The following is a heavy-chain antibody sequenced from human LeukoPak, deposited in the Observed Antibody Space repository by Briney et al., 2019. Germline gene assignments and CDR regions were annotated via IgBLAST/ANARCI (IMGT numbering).Heavy chain of an antibody. D-gene: IGHD3-10*01. Sequence: PSGTLSLTCAVSGGSISSSNWWSWVRQPPGKGLEWIGEIYHSGSTNYNPSLKSRVTISVDKSKNQFSLKLSSVTAADTAVYYCASTWGDYGSGRYNFDYWGQGTLVTVSS. CDR1: GGSISSSNW. CDR2: IYHSGST. V-gene: IGHV4-4*02. J-gene: IGHJ4*02. CDR3: ASTWGDYGSGRYNFDY.